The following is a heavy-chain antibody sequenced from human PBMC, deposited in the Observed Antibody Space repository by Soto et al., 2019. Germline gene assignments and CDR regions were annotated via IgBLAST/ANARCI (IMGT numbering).Heavy chain of an antibody. CDR2: ISYDGSNK. CDR1: GFTFSSYA. CDR3: ARAYYYDSSGYYYFDY. J-gene: IGHJ4*02. V-gene: IGHV3-30-3*01. Sequence: PGGSLRLSCAASGFTFSSYAMHWVRQAPGQGLEWVAVISYDGSNKYYADSVKGRFTISRDNSKNTLYLQMNSLRAEDTAVYYCARAYYYDSSGYYYFDYWGQGTLVTVSS. D-gene: IGHD3-22*01.